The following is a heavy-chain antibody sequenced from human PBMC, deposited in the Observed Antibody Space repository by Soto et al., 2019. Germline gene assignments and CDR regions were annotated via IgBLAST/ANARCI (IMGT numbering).Heavy chain of an antibody. J-gene: IGHJ4*02. CDR1: GFSLSTSGVG. CDR2: IYWDDDK. V-gene: IGHV2-5*02. D-gene: IGHD2-15*01. CDR3: AHRQTPGYCSGGSCYADYFDY. Sequence: QITLKESGPTLVKPTQTLTLTCTFSGFSLSTSGVGVGWIRQPPGKALEWLALIYWDDDKRYSPSLKSRLTLTTDTSKSQVVLTMTNIEPTDTATSYCAHRQTPGYCSGGSCYADYFDYWGQGTLVTVSS.